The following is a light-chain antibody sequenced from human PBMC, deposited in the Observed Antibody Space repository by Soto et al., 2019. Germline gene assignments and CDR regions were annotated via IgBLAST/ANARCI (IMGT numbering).Light chain of an antibody. J-gene: IGLJ2*01. Sequence: QSVLTQSPSASGTPGQRVSISCSGSTSNIGTNTVSWYQHVPGTAPKLLIYSNDQRPSAVPGRFSGSKSGKSASLAISGLLAEDEADYYCATWDGSLNVVFGGGTKLTVL. V-gene: IGLV1-44*01. CDR2: SND. CDR1: TSNIGTNT. CDR3: ATWDGSLNVV.